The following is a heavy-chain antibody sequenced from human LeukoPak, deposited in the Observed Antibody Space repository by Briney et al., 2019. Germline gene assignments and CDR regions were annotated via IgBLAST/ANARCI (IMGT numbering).Heavy chain of an antibody. CDR1: GYSISSDYY. CDR3: ARIAVAGTSWFDP. J-gene: IGHJ5*02. V-gene: IGHV4-38-2*02. D-gene: IGHD6-19*01. Sequence: SETLSLTCTVSGYSISSDYYWAWIRQPPGKGLEWIVSMYHSGNTYYNASLKSRVTISLDTSKNQFSLKLRSVTAADTAVYYCARIAVAGTSWFDPWGQGTLVTVSS. CDR2: MYHSGNT.